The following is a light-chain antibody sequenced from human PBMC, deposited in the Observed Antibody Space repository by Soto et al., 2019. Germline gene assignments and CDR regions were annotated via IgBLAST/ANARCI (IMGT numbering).Light chain of an antibody. Sequence: QSVLTQPPSVSAAAGQRVTISCSGSTSNIGNNYVSWYQQLPGTAPKFLIYENNKRPSGIPDRFSGSKSGTSATLGITGLQAGDEADYYCGTWDSSLSGVVFGGGTKLTVL. CDR2: ENN. CDR1: TSNIGNNY. CDR3: GTWDSSLSGVV. V-gene: IGLV1-51*01. J-gene: IGLJ2*01.